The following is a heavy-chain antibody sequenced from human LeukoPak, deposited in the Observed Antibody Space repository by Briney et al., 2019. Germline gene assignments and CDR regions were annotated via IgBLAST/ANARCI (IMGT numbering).Heavy chain of an antibody. V-gene: IGHV4-61*02. D-gene: IGHD3-22*01. CDR1: GGSISSGSYY. CDR2: IYTSGST. J-gene: IGHJ4*02. CDR3: AREYYYDSSGYYDY. Sequence: SQTLSLTCTVSGGSISSGSYYWSWIRQPAGKGLEWLGRIYTSGSTNYNPSLKSRVTISVDTSKNQFSLKLSSVTAADTAVYYCAREYYYDSSGYYDYWGQGTLVTVSS.